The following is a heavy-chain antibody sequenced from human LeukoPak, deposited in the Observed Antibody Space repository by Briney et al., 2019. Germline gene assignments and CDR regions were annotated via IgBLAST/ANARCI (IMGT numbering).Heavy chain of an antibody. CDR2: IIPIFGTA. D-gene: IGHD3-10*01. V-gene: IGHV1-69*13. Sequence: SVKVSCKASGGTFISYAISWVRQAPGQGLEWMGGIIPIFGTANYAQKFQGRVTITADESTSTAYMELRSLRSDDTAVYYCARRSSDGGPDDYWGQGTLVTVSS. CDR3: ARRSSDGGPDDY. J-gene: IGHJ4*02. CDR1: GGTFISYA.